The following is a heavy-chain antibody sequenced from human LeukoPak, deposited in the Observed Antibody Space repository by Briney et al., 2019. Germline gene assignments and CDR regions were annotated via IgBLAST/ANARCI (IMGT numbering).Heavy chain of an antibody. CDR1: GYTFTSYD. V-gene: IGHV1-8*01. CDR2: MNPNSGNT. D-gene: IGHD3-10*01. J-gene: IGHJ6*03. CDR3: ARVCYYGSGSYSIYYYYYMDV. Sequence: ASVKVSCKASGYTFTSYDINWVRQATGQGLEWMGWMNPNSGNTGYAQKFQGRVTITRNTSISTAYVELSSLRSEDTAVYYCARVCYYGSGSYSIYYYYYMDVWGKGTTVTVSS.